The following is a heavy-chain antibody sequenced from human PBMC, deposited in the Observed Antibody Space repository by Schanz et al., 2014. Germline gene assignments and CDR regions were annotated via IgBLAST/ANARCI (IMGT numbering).Heavy chain of an antibody. CDR1: GGSVSSGGDY. Sequence: QVQLQQWGAGLLKPSETLSLTCTVSGGSVSSGGDYWSWIRQHPGKGLEWIGFISYSGSTYYNPSLKSRVTISVDTSKNQFSLNLSAATAADTAVYYCAREQIMAAAGLVDYWGHGTRVTVSS. V-gene: IGHV4-31*03. CDR3: AREQIMAAAGLVDY. J-gene: IGHJ4*01. D-gene: IGHD6-13*01. CDR2: ISYSGST.